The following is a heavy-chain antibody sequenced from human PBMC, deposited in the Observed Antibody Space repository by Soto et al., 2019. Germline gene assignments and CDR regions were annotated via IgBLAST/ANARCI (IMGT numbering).Heavy chain of an antibody. J-gene: IGHJ4*02. V-gene: IGHV1-18*01. D-gene: IGHD5-18*01. CDR3: ARERGGYSYGDY. CDR2: VNIYKGNT. Sequence: QVQLVESGAEVKKPGASVKVSCKASGYTFTNYGINWVRQAPGQGLEWMGWVNIYKGNTNYAQKLQGRVTMTTDTSTSTAYLELRSLRSDDTAVYYCARERGGYSYGDYWGQGTQVTVSS. CDR1: GYTFTNYG.